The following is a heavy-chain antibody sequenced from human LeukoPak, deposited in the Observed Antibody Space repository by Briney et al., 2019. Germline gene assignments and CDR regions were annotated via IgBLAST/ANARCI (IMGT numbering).Heavy chain of an antibody. V-gene: IGHV4-34*01. J-gene: IGHJ4*02. D-gene: IGHD3-3*01. CDR3: ARKEWVPYYFDY. Sequence: SETLSLTCAVYGGSFSDYYWSWIRQPPGKGLEWIGEINHSGNTNYNPSLKSRITMSVDTSKNQFSLKLRSVTAADTAVYYCARKEWVPYYFDYWGQGALVTVSS. CDR2: INHSGNT. CDR1: GGSFSDYY.